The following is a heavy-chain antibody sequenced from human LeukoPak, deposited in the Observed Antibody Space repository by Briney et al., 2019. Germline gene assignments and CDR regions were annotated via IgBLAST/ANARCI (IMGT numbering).Heavy chain of an antibody. Sequence: PSETLSLTCAVYGGSFSGYYWSWIRQPPGKGLEWIGEINHSGSTNYNPSLKSRVTISVDTSKNQFSLKLSSVTAADTAVYYCARRGGYTYGYDHWGQGTLVTVSS. CDR1: GGSFSGYY. J-gene: IGHJ5*02. V-gene: IGHV4-34*01. D-gene: IGHD5-18*01. CDR3: ARRGGYTYGYDH. CDR2: INHSGST.